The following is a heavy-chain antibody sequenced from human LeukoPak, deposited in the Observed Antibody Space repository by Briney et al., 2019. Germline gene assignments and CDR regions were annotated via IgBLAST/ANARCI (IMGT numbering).Heavy chain of an antibody. D-gene: IGHD3-10*01. CDR3: ARERDVLLWFGDPYCMDV. J-gene: IGHJ6*03. CDR1: GGSISSGSYY. CDR2: IYSSGGT. V-gene: IGHV4-61*02. Sequence: PSQTLSLTCTVSGGSISSGSYYWTWIRQPAGKGLEWIGRIYSSGGTNYNPSLKSRVTISVDTSKKHFSLELSSVTAADTAVYYCARERDVLLWFGDPYCMDVWGKGTTVTVSS.